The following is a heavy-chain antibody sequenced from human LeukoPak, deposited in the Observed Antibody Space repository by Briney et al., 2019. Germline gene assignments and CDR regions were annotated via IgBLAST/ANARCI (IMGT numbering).Heavy chain of an antibody. D-gene: IGHD3-9*01. CDR3: ARRRYFDWLLPYYYYGMDV. V-gene: IGHV1-18*01. J-gene: IGHJ6*02. CDR1: GYTFTSYG. CDR2: ISAYNGNT. Sequence: GAPVKVSCKASGYTFTSYGISWVRQAPGQGLEWMGWISAYNGNTNYAQKLQGRVTMTTDTSTSTAYMELRSLRSDDTAVYYCARRRYFDWLLPYYYYGMDVWGQGTTVTVSS.